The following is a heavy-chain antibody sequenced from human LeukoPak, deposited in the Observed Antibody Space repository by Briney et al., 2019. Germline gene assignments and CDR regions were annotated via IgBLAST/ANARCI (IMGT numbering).Heavy chain of an antibody. Sequence: GGSLRLSCAASGFTFSSYAMHWVRQAPGKGLEWVAVISYDGSNKYYADSVKGRFTISRDNSKNTLYLQMNSLRAEDTAVYYCARGENYFDYWGQGTQVTVSS. V-gene: IGHV3-30-3*01. CDR3: ARGENYFDY. CDR2: ISYDGSNK. J-gene: IGHJ4*02. D-gene: IGHD5-24*01. CDR1: GFTFSSYA.